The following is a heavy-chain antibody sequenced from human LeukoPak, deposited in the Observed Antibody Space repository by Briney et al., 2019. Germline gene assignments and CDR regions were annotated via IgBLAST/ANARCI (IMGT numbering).Heavy chain of an antibody. V-gene: IGHV4-34*01. CDR3: ARGGGYNWFDP. J-gene: IGHJ5*02. CDR2: INHSGST. D-gene: IGHD3-10*01. Sequence: TSETLPLTCAVYGGSFSGYYWSWIRQPPGKGLEWIGEINHSGSTNYNPSLKSRVTISVDTSKNQFSLKLSSVTAADTAVYYCARGGGYNWFDPWGQGTLVTVSS. CDR1: GGSFSGYY.